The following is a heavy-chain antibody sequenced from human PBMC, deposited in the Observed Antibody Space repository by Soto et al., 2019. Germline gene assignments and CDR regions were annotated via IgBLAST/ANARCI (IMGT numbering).Heavy chain of an antibody. D-gene: IGHD1-20*01. CDR2: IKQDGSEK. CDR1: GFTLSVYW. CDR3: LITTSAFGI. V-gene: IGHV3-7*01. Sequence: EVQLVESGGGLVQPGGSLRLSCGASGFTLSVYWMNWVHQAPGKGLEWVANIKQDGSEKNYVDSVKGPFTISRDNAKNSLYLQMNSLGADDTAGYYCLITTSAFGICGQGTLVTFSS. J-gene: IGHJ3*02.